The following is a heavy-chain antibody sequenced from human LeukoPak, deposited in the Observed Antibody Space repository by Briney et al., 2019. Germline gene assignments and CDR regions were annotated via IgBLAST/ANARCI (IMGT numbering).Heavy chain of an antibody. D-gene: IGHD3-22*01. CDR3: ARDRGNYYDSSGYPQHWFDP. CDR2: IYYSGST. Sequence: SETLSLTCTVSGGSISSSSYYWGWIRQPPGKGLKWIGSIYYSGSTYYNPSLKSRVTISVDTSKNQFSLKLSSVTAADTAVYYCARDRGNYYDSSGYPQHWFDPWGQGTLVTVSS. V-gene: IGHV4-39*07. J-gene: IGHJ5*02. CDR1: GGSISSSSYY.